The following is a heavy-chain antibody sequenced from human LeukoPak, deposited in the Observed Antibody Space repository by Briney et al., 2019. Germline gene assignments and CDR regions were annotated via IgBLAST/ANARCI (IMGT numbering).Heavy chain of an antibody. V-gene: IGHV4-59*01. Sequence: SETPSLTRTVSGGSISSYYWSWIRQPPGKGLEWIGYIYYSGSTNYNPSLKSRVTISVDTSKNQFSLKLSSVTAADTAVYYCARGAWYGDYEDYWGQGTLVTVSS. J-gene: IGHJ4*02. CDR3: ARGAWYGDYEDY. D-gene: IGHD4-17*01. CDR2: IYYSGST. CDR1: GGSISSYY.